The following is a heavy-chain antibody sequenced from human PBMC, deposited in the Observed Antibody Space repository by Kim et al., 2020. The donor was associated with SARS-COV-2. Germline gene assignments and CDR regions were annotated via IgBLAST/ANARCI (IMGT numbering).Heavy chain of an antibody. V-gene: IGHV3-64D*06. Sequence: GGSLRLSCSVSGFTFKNYAIHWVRQAPGKGLEYVSAISSNEDTTNYADSVKGRFTISRDNSKNTLYLQMSSLRTEDTAVYYCVKDRGAIIRDFDYWGQGTLVTVSS. J-gene: IGHJ4*02. CDR3: VKDRGAIIRDFDY. CDR2: ISSNEDTT. D-gene: IGHD3-10*01. CDR1: GFTFKNYA.